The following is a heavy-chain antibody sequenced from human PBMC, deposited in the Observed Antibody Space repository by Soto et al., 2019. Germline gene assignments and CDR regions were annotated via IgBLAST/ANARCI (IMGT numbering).Heavy chain of an antibody. CDR2: IASDGLTT. D-gene: IGHD2-2*01. CDR3: AKGRGVEVPTGTRPFDH. V-gene: IGHV3-23*04. J-gene: IGHJ4*02. CDR1: GFTFSKSA. Sequence: EVQLVESGGDLVQPGGSLRLSCAASGFTFSKSAMTWVRQAPGKGLEWVSTIASDGLTTFHACSVEGRFTISRDNSKNTLYLQMNGLRAEDTAIYYCAKGRGVEVPTGTRPFDHWGQGTLATVSS.